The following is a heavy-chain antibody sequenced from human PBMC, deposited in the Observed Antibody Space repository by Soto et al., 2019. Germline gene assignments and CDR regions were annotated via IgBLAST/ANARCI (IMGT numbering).Heavy chain of an antibody. V-gene: IGHV4-30-4*01. J-gene: IGHJ5*02. CDR2: IYNSGIT. CDR1: GGSISSGDYS. D-gene: IGHD3-3*01. Sequence: SETLSLTCTVSGGSISSGDYSWSWVRQSPGKGLEWIGHIYNSGITYYNPSPKSRVVISIDTSRNQFSLRLNSLTAADRAVYFCARGVTVFGLVSRFWFDPWGQGTVVTVS. CDR3: ARGVTVFGLVSRFWFDP.